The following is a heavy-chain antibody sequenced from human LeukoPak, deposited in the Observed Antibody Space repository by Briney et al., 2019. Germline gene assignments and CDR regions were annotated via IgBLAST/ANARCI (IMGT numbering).Heavy chain of an antibody. CDR3: ARDLGSRVIHY. CDR1: GYAFTGYY. V-gene: IGHV1-46*01. J-gene: IGHJ4*02. D-gene: IGHD3-22*01. CDR2: INPSGGSA. Sequence: ASVKVSCKASGYAFTGYYIHWVRQAPGQGLEWMGIINPSGGSANYARRFQGRVTMTRDTSTTTVYMELSSLRSEDTAVYYCARDLGSRVIHYWGQGTLVTVSS.